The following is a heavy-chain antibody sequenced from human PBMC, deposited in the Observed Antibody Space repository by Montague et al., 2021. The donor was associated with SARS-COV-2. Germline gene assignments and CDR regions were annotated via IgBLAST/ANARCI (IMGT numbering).Heavy chain of an antibody. CDR1: GGSISSSSYY. CDR3: ASHTYYYDSSGSDAFDI. CDR2: IYYSGST. J-gene: IGHJ3*02. V-gene: IGHV4-39*01. Sequence: SETLSLTCTVSGGSISSSSYYWGWLRQPPGKVLEWIGSIYYSGSTYYNPSLKSLVTISVDTSKNQFSLKLSSVTAADTAVYYCASHTYYYDSSGSDAFDIWGQGTMVTVSS. D-gene: IGHD3-22*01.